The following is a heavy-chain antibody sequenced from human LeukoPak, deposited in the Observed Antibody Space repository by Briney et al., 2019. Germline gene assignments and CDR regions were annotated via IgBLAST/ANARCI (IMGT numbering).Heavy chain of an antibody. CDR3: ARGASYCSSTGCYPDY. J-gene: IGHJ4*02. Sequence: GESLKISCKGSGYSFTSYWIGWVRQMPGKGLEWMWIIYPGDSDTRYSPSFQGQVTISADKSISTAYLQWSSLKASDTAMYYCARGASYCSSTGCYPDYWGQGTLVTVSS. D-gene: IGHD2-2*01. CDR1: GYSFTSYW. V-gene: IGHV5-51*01. CDR2: IYPGDSDT.